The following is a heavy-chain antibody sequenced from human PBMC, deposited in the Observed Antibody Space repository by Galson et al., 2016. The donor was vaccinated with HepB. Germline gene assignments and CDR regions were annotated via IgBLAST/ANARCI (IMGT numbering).Heavy chain of an antibody. J-gene: IGHJ4*02. CDR2: INPSTGST. CDR3: ARDHSDRGFGY. CDR1: GYTFTSYY. V-gene: IGHV1-46*01. Sequence: SVKVSCKASGYTFTSYYMHWVRQAPGQGLEWMGIINPSTGSTNYAQKFQGRITMTRDTSTSTVYMELSGLRSDDTAVHYCARDHSDRGFGYWGQGTLVTVSS. D-gene: IGHD3-10*01.